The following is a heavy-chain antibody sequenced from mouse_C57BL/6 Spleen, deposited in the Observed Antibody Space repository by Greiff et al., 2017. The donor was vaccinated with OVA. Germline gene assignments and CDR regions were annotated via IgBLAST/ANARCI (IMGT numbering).Heavy chain of an antibody. CDR1: GFTFSSYT. Sequence: EVKLVESGGGLVKPGGSLKLSCAASGFTFSSYTMSWVRQTPEKRLEWVATISGGGGNTYYPDSVKGRFTISRDNAKNTLYLQMSSLRSEDTALYYCARHENGNDGFAYWGQGTLVTVSA. J-gene: IGHJ3*01. V-gene: IGHV5-9*01. CDR2: ISGGGGNT. D-gene: IGHD2-2*01. CDR3: ARHENGNDGFAY.